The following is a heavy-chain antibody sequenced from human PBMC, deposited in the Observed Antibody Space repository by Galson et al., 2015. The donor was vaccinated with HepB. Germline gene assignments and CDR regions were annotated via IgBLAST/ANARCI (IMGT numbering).Heavy chain of an antibody. Sequence: SLRLSCAASGFTFDDYAMHWVRQAPGKGLEWVSGISWNSGSIGYADSVKGRFTISRDNAKNSLYLQMNSLRAEDTALYYCAKDTAPYYYDSSGSAPYFDYWGQGTLVTVSS. V-gene: IGHV3-9*01. D-gene: IGHD3-22*01. J-gene: IGHJ4*02. CDR1: GFTFDDYA. CDR2: ISWNSGSI. CDR3: AKDTAPYYYDSSGSAPYFDY.